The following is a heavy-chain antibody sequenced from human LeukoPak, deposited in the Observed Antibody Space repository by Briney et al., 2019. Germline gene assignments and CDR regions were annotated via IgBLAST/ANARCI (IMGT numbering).Heavy chain of an antibody. Sequence: GASVKVSCKASGYTFTSYYMHWVRQAPGQGLEWMGWINPNSGDTNYAQRFQGRVTMTRDTSISTAYMELSRLTSDDTAVYYCARPTLQTPGALGQGTLVTVSS. CDR2: INPNSGDT. J-gene: IGHJ5*02. CDR3: ARPTLQTPGA. V-gene: IGHV1-2*02. D-gene: IGHD5-24*01. CDR1: GYTFTSYY.